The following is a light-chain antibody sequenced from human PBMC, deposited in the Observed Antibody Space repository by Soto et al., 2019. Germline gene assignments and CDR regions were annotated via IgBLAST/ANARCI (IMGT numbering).Light chain of an antibody. V-gene: IGKV3-15*01. CDR1: QSVSIN. Sequence: EIVMTQSPATLSVSPGERAALSCRASQSVSINLACYQQKPGQTPKLLIYVASTRATGIPARFSGSGSGTEFTLTISSLQSEDFAVYYCQQYNVWPLTFGGGTKVEFQ. J-gene: IGKJ4*01. CDR2: VAS. CDR3: QQYNVWPLT.